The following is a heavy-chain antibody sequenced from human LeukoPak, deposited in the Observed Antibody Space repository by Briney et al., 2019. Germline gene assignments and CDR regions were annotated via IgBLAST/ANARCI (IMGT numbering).Heavy chain of an antibody. V-gene: IGHV3-23*01. CDR2: ITGSGGFT. J-gene: IGHJ1*01. CDR3: TRDLNSGGSC. D-gene: IGHD2-15*01. Sequence: GGSLRLSCAASGFPFSTYAMNWVRQAPGKGLEWVSVITGSGGFTQYADSVKGRFTISRDNSKNTLYLQMNSLRAEDTAVYYCTRDLNSGGSCWGQGTLVTVSS. CDR1: GFPFSTYA.